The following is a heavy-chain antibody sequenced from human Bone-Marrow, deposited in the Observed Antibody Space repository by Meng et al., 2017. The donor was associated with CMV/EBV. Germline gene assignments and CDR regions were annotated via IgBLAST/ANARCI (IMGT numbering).Heavy chain of an antibody. J-gene: IGHJ4*02. CDR3: ARETLPLWYYYGSGSQKTYYFDY. V-gene: IGHV3-48*03. CDR2: ISSSGSTI. Sequence: GGSLRLSCAASGFTFSSYEMNWVRQAPGKGLEWVSYISSSGSTIYYADSVKGRFTISRDNAKNSLYLQMNSLRAEDTAVYYCARETLPLWYYYGSGSQKTYYFDYWGQGTLVTVSS. D-gene: IGHD3-10*01. CDR1: GFTFSSYE.